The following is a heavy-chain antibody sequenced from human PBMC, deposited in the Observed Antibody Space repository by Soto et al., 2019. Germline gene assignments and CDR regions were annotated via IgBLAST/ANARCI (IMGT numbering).Heavy chain of an antibody. CDR3: ARTNYYDSSGYSHPTEYFQH. CDR1: GGSISSGGYS. D-gene: IGHD3-22*01. Sequence: SETLSLTCAVSGGSISSGGYSWSWIRQPPGKGLEWIGYIYHSGSTYYNPSLKSRVTISVDRSKNQFSLKLSSVTAADTAVYYCARTNYYDSSGYSHPTEYFQHWGQGTLVTVSS. J-gene: IGHJ1*01. V-gene: IGHV4-30-2*01. CDR2: IYHSGST.